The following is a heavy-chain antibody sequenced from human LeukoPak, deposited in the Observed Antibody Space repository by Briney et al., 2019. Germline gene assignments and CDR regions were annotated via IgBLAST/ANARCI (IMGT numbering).Heavy chain of an antibody. J-gene: IGHJ5*02. CDR2: IYHSGST. CDR3: AKGPEQQLNWFDP. CDR1: GGSISSGGYY. Sequence: SETLSLTCTVSGGSISSGGYYWSWIRQPPGRGLEWIGYIYHSGSTYYNPSLKSRVTISVDRSKNQFSLKLSSVTAADTAVYYCAKGPEQQLNWFDPWGQGTLVTVSS. D-gene: IGHD6-13*01. V-gene: IGHV4-30-2*01.